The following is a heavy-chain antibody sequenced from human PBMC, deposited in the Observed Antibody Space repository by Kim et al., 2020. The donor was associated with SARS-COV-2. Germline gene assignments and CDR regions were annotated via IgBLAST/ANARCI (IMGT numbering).Heavy chain of an antibody. Sequence: SETLSLTCTVSGGSISSSYWSWIRQPPGKGLEWIGYIFYSGSTNYNPSLKSRVTISLDTSKNQFSLKLSSVTAADTAVYYCARLGRAWFGELLDYYYYGLDVWGQGTTVTVSS. CDR3: ARLGRAWFGELLDYYYYGLDV. D-gene: IGHD3-10*01. CDR2: IFYSGST. J-gene: IGHJ6*02. V-gene: IGHV4-59*01. CDR1: GGSISSSY.